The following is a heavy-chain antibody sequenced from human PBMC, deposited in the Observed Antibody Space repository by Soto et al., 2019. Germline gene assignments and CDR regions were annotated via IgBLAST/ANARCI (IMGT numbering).Heavy chain of an antibody. J-gene: IGHJ5*01. D-gene: IGHD6-19*01. V-gene: IGHV3-30*18. CDR3: AKDLYSSDWFNFFDS. CDR1: GFSFSTTG. CDR2: ISHDGGAV. Sequence: QVQLVESGGGVVQPGRSLRLSCAASGFSFSTTGMHWVRQAPGKGLEWVAMISHDGGAVHFADSVKGRFTISRDDFTNTLYLQMNSLRPEDTAVYYCAKDLYSSDWFNFFDSWGQGSLVTVSS.